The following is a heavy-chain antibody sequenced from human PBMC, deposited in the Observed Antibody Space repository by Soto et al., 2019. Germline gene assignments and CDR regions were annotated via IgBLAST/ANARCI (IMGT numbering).Heavy chain of an antibody. CDR2: IIPIFGTA. D-gene: IGHD2-8*01. V-gene: IGHV1-69*12. Sequence: QVQLVQSGAEVKKPGSSVKVSCKASGGTFSSYAISWVRQAPGQGLEWMGGIIPIFGTANYAQKFQGRVTITAHEPTSTAYTGLSSLRSEDTAVYYCARAVGYCTNGVCYGPFDYWGQGTLVTVSS. CDR1: GGTFSSYA. CDR3: ARAVGYCTNGVCYGPFDY. J-gene: IGHJ4*02.